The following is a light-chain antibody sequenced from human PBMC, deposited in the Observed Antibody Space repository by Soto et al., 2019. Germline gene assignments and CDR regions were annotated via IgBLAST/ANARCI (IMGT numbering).Light chain of an antibody. CDR3: QQGGNWPLT. CDR1: QSVSTN. Sequence: EIVMTPSPATLSVSPGERATLSCRASQSVSTNLVWYQQKPGQAPRLLIYDVSNRATGIPARFSGSGSGTDFTLTISSLEPEDFAVYYCQQGGNWPLTFGQGTRLEIK. J-gene: IGKJ5*01. V-gene: IGKV3-11*01. CDR2: DVS.